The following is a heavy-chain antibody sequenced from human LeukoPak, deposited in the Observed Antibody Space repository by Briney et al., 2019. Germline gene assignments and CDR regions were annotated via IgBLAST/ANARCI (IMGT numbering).Heavy chain of an antibody. V-gene: IGHV3-74*01. J-gene: IGHJ4*02. CDR2: INTDGSST. CDR1: GFTFSRYW. Sequence: PGGSLRLSCAASGFTFSRYWMHWVRQAPGKGLVWVSRINTDGSSTDYADSVKGRFSISRNNAKNTLFLQMNSLRAEDTAVYYCARPGYSYGPFEYWSQGALVTVTS. CDR3: ARPGYSYGPFEY. D-gene: IGHD5-18*01.